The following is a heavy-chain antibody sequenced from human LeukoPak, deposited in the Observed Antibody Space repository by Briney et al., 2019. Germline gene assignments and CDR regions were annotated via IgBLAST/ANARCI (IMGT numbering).Heavy chain of an antibody. Sequence: SETLSLTCTVSGGSISSYYWSWIRQPPGKGLEWIGYIYTSASTNYNPSLKGRVTISVDTSKNQFSLKLSSVTAADTAVYYCARATLDWFDPWGQGTLVTVSS. CDR1: GGSISSYY. J-gene: IGHJ5*02. V-gene: IGHV4-4*09. CDR2: IYTSAST. CDR3: ARATLDWFDP. D-gene: IGHD3-16*01.